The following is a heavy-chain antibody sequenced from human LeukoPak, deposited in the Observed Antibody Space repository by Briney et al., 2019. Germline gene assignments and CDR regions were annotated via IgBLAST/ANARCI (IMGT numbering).Heavy chain of an antibody. J-gene: IGHJ4*02. Sequence: PGESLRLSCSASGFTFSNYWMCWVRQAPGEGLEWVASIKRDGSEKYFVDSVKGRFTISSDNAKNSVYLQMNSLRVEDTAVYYCARLRFYEFDYWGQGTLVSVSS. CDR2: IKRDGSEK. V-gene: IGHV3-7*01. D-gene: IGHD3-16*01. CDR3: ARLRFYEFDY. CDR1: GFTFSNYW.